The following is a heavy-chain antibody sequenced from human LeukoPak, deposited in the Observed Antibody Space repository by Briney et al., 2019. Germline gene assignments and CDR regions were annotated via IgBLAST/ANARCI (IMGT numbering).Heavy chain of an antibody. J-gene: IGHJ4*02. Sequence: ASVKVSCKASGYTFTSYGISWVRQAPGQGLEWMGWISAYNGNTNYARKLQGRVTMTTDTSTSTAYMELRSLRSDDTAVYYCARGEPIVVVPAAMVSNDYWGQGTLVTVSS. CDR1: GYTFTSYG. CDR3: ARGEPIVVVPAAMVSNDY. CDR2: ISAYNGNT. V-gene: IGHV1-18*01. D-gene: IGHD2-2*01.